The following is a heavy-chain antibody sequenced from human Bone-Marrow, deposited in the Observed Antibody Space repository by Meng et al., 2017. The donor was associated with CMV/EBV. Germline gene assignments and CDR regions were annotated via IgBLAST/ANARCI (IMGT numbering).Heavy chain of an antibody. Sequence: QEQLQESGPGLVKPLGTLSLTCPVSVRSISSNNWWSWVRQPPGKGLEWIGEIYHSVSTNYNPSLESRITISVDKSNIQLSLKLNSVSAADTAVYYCARDLGTLDPEYCGQGTLVTVSS. CDR2: IYHSVST. CDR1: VRSISSNNW. V-gene: IGHV4-4*02. CDR3: ARDLGTLDPEY. D-gene: IGHD3/OR15-3a*01. J-gene: IGHJ4*02.